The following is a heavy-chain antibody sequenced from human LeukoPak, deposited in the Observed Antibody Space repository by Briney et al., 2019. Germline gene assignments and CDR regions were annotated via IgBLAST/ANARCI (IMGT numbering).Heavy chain of an antibody. Sequence: KPSETLSLTCTVSGGSIGRDSNYWAWIRQPPGKGLEWIGSVLHGGTTAYNPAPKGRVTMDVDTSKNQFYLKLTSVSAADTAKYYCARQNAFLRPRVLVSGTSGGLDSWGQGILVIVSS. CDR1: GGSIGRDSNY. V-gene: IGHV4-39*01. D-gene: IGHD1-1*01. CDR2: VLHGGTT. CDR3: ARQNAFLRPRVLVSGTSGGLDS. J-gene: IGHJ5*01.